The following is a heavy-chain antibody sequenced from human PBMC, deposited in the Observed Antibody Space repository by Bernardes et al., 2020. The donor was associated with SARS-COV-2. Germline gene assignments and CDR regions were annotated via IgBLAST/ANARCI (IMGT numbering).Heavy chain of an antibody. V-gene: IGHV3-13*01. J-gene: IGHJ6*02. CDR1: GFTFSNYD. CDR2: IGTTGDT. CDR3: ARATAGLDV. Sequence: VWSLRLSCAASGFTFSNYDMHWVRQVTGKGLEWVSSIGTTGDTYYPGSVKGRFTISRENAKNSLYLQMNSLRAGDTAVYYCARATAGLDVWGQGTTVTVSS.